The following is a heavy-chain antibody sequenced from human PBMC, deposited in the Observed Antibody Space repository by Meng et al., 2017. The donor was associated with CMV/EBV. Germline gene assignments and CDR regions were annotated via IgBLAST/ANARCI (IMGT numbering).Heavy chain of an antibody. Sequence: SETLSLTCTVSGGSISSYYWSWIRQPPGKGLEWIGYIYYSGSTNYNLSLKSRVTISVDTSKNQFSLKLSSVTAADTAVYYCARVQDTASIDYWGQGTLVTVSS. CDR3: ARVQDTASIDY. D-gene: IGHD5-18*01. J-gene: IGHJ4*02. V-gene: IGHV4-59*01. CDR1: GGSISSYY. CDR2: IYYSGST.